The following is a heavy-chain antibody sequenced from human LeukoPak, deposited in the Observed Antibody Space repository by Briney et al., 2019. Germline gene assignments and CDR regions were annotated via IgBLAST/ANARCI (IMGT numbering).Heavy chain of an antibody. CDR1: GGSFSGYY. J-gene: IGHJ4*02. CDR3: ARVRGITMVRGVLYYFDY. V-gene: IGHV4-34*01. CDR2: INHSGST. D-gene: IGHD3-10*01. Sequence: SETLSPTCAVYGGSFSGYYWSWIRQPPGKGLEWIGEINHSGSTNYNPSLKSRVTISVDTSKNQFSLKLSSVTATDTAVYYCARVRGITMVRGVLYYFDYWGQGTLVTASP.